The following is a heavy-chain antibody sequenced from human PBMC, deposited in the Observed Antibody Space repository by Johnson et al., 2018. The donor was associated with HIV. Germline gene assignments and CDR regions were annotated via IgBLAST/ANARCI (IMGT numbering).Heavy chain of an antibody. Sequence: VQLVESGGGVLRPGGSLRLSCAASGFIFDDYGMSWVRQTPGKGLEWVSGINWNGGSTGYADSVKGRFTISIDNAKNSLYLQMNSLRAEDTALYYCARGIMITFGGVIAHEAFDIWGQGIMVIVSS. V-gene: IGHV3-20*04. J-gene: IGHJ3*02. CDR2: INWNGGST. CDR1: GFIFDDYG. D-gene: IGHD3-16*02. CDR3: ARGIMITFGGVIAHEAFDI.